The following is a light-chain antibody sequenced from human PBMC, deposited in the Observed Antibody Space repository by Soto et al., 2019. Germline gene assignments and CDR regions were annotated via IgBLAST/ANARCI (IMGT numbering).Light chain of an antibody. CDR2: DAS. CDR1: QSISSW. CDR3: QQYNSYSQT. V-gene: IGKV1-5*01. Sequence: DIQMTQSPSTLSASVGDRVTSTCRASQSISSWLAWYQQKPGKAPKLLIYDASSLESGVPSRFSGSGSGTEFTLTISSLQPDDFATYYCQQYNSYSQTFGQGTKVHIK. J-gene: IGKJ1*01.